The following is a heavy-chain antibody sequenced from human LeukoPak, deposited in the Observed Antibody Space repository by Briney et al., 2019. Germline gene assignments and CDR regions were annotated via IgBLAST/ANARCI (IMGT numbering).Heavy chain of an antibody. CDR1: GGSLSGYS. J-gene: IGHJ4*02. V-gene: IGHV4-34*01. Sequence: SETLSLTCAVYGGSLSGYSWSWIRQPPGKGLEWIGEINHSGSTNYNPSLKSRVTISVDTSKNQFSLKLSSVTAADTAVYYCARVEIQLWLPDLWGQGTLVTVSS. D-gene: IGHD5-18*01. CDR3: ARVEIQLWLPDL. CDR2: INHSGST.